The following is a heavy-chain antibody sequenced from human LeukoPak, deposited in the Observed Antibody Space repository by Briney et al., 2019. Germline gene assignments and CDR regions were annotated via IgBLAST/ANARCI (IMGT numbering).Heavy chain of an antibody. CDR1: GGSIRSSYYY. D-gene: IGHD3-9*01. Sequence: SETLSLACTVSGGSIRSSYYYWGWIRQPPGKGLEWIGSIYDSGSTYYNPSLRSRVTISVDTSKNQFSLKLSSVTAADTAVYYCARDQTYYDILTGLARWFDPWGQGTLVTVSS. CDR2: IYDSGST. V-gene: IGHV4-39*07. CDR3: ARDQTYYDILTGLARWFDP. J-gene: IGHJ5*02.